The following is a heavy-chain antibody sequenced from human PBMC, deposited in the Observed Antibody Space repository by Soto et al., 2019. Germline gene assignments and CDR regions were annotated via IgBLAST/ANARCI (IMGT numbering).Heavy chain of an antibody. V-gene: IGHV4-59*01. Sequence: PSETLSLTCTVSGGSISSYYWSWIRQPPGKGLEWIGYIYYSGTTNYNPSLKSRVTISVDTSKNQFSLKLSSVTAADTAVYYCARVLGYCASTSCYPYFDSWGQGTLVTVSS. CDR1: GGSISSYY. CDR2: IYYSGTT. CDR3: ARVLGYCASTSCYPYFDS. D-gene: IGHD2-2*01. J-gene: IGHJ4*02.